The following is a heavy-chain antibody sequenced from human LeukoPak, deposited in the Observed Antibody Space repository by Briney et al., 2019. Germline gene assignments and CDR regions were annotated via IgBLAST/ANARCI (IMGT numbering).Heavy chain of an antibody. CDR3: ARDDGALYYGSGSYFDY. Sequence: GGSLRLSCAASGVTFSSYGMHWVRQAPGKGLEWVAVIWYDGSNKYYADSVKGRFTISRDNSKNTLYLQMNSLRAEDTAVYYCARDDGALYYGSGSYFDYWGQGTLVTVSS. V-gene: IGHV3-33*08. D-gene: IGHD3-10*01. CDR2: IWYDGSNK. CDR1: GVTFSSYG. J-gene: IGHJ4*02.